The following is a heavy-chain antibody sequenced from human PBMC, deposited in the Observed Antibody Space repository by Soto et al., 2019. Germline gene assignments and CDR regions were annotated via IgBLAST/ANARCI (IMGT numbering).Heavy chain of an antibody. CDR1: GFTFSDYY. V-gene: IGHV3-11*01. CDR2: ISSSGSTI. D-gene: IGHD6-19*01. J-gene: IGHJ3*02. CDR3: ARVIAVAGTPRKPPRGDAFDI. Sequence: GGSLRLSCAASGFTFSDYYMSWIRQAPGKGLEWVSYISSSGSTIYYADSVKGRFTISRDNAKNSLYLQMNSLGAEDTAVYYCARVIAVAGTPRKPPRGDAFDIWGQGTMVTVSS.